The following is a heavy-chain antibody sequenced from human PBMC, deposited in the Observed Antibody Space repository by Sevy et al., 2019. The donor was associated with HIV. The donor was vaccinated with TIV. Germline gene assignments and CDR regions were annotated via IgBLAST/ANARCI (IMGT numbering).Heavy chain of an antibody. CDR2: IKLDGSEK. V-gene: IGHV3-7*03. Sequence: GGSLRLSCAASGFTFSSYWMSWVRQAPGKGLEWVANIKLDGSEKYYVDSVKGGLTISRDNPKNSLYLQMNSLRAEDTAVYYCARDCSSTSCLWGMDVWGQGTTVTVSS. CDR3: ARDCSSTSCLWGMDV. CDR1: GFTFSSYW. J-gene: IGHJ6*02. D-gene: IGHD2-2*01.